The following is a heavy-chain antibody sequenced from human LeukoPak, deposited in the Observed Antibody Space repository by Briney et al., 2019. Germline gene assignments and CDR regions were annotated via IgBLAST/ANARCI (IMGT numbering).Heavy chain of an antibody. CDR3: ARQYYYGSGNYFDY. J-gene: IGHJ4*02. D-gene: IGHD3-10*01. V-gene: IGHV4-59*08. CDR2: IYYSGST. Sequence: SETLSLTCTVSGASISSYYWSWIRQPPGKGLEWIGYIYYSGSTNYNPSLKSRVTISVDTSKNQFSLKLSSVTAADTAVYYCARQYYYGSGNYFDYWGQGTLVTVSS. CDR1: GASISSYY.